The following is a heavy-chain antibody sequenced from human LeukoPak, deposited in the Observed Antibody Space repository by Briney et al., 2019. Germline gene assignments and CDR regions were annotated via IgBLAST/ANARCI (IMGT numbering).Heavy chain of an antibody. J-gene: IGHJ5*02. D-gene: IGHD2-21*02. Sequence: PSETLSLTCAVSGGSISSYCWSWIRQPPGKGLEWIGYIYYSGSTNYNPSLKSRVTISVDTSKNQFSLKLSSVTAADTAVYYCARQNIVVVTAIETWFDPWGQGTLVTVSS. CDR2: IYYSGST. CDR3: ARQNIVVVTAIETWFDP. V-gene: IGHV4-59*08. CDR1: GGSISSYC.